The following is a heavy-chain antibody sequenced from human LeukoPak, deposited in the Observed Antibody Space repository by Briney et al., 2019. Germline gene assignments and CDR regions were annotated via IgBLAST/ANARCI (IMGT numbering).Heavy chain of an antibody. Sequence: GASVKVSCRASGYTFTSYAMHWVRQAPGQRLEWMGWINAGNGNTKYSQKFQGRVTITRDTSASTAYMELSSLRSEDTAVYYCARVVDVNSYGLFDYWGQGTLVTVSS. CDR1: GYTFTSYA. J-gene: IGHJ4*02. D-gene: IGHD5-18*01. CDR2: INAGNGNT. V-gene: IGHV1-3*01. CDR3: ARVVDVNSYGLFDY.